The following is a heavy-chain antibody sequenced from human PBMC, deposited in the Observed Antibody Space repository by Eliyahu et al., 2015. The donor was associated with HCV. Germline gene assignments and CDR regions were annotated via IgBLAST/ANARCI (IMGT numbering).Heavy chain of an antibody. Sequence: QVQLVQSGAEVKKPGASVKVSCKASGYTFTGYYMHWVRQAPGQGLEWMGWINPNSGGTNYAQKFQGRVTMTRDTSISTAYMELSRLRSDDTAVYYCAREGSNDYYDSSGYYPTYYGMDVWGQGTTVTVSS. CDR2: INPNSGGT. D-gene: IGHD3-22*01. CDR1: GYTFTGYY. CDR3: AREGSNDYYDSSGYYPTYYGMDV. V-gene: IGHV1-2*02. J-gene: IGHJ6*02.